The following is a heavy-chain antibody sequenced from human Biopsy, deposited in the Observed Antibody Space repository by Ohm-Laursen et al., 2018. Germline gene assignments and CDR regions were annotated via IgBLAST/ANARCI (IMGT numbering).Heavy chain of an antibody. Sequence: SETLSLTCTLSGDSITRSYWSWIRQSPGKGLEWIGHVFDRGTTNYNPSVRSRVSISVDTSRNQVSLTLSSVTAADTAVYYCARDSGILNYGNFKYYHYYGMDVWGQGTKVTVSS. CDR1: GDSITRSY. CDR2: VFDRGTT. V-gene: IGHV4-59*01. J-gene: IGHJ6*02. CDR3: ARDSGILNYGNFKYYHYYGMDV. D-gene: IGHD4-11*01.